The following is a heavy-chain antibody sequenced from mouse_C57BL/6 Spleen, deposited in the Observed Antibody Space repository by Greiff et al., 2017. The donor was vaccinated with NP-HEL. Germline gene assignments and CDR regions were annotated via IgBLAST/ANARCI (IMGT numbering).Heavy chain of an antibody. Sequence: QVQLQQPGAELVRPGTSVKLSCKASGYTFTSYWMHWVKQRPGQGLEWIGVIDPSDSYTNYNQQFKGKATLTVDTSSSTAYMQLSSLTSEDSAVYYCARSHYQYFDYWGQGTTLTVSS. V-gene: IGHV1-59*01. CDR2: IDPSDSYT. D-gene: IGHD1-2*01. J-gene: IGHJ2*01. CDR1: GYTFTSYW. CDR3: ARSHYQYFDY.